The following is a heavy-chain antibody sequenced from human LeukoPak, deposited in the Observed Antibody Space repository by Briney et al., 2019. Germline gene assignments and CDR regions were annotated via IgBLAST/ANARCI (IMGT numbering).Heavy chain of an antibody. V-gene: IGHV3-30*02. J-gene: IGHJ5*02. D-gene: IGHD3-3*01. CDR3: AKSYDFSSCFDLFDP. Sequence: YDGSNKYYADSVKGRFTISRENSTNTLYLQMNSRRAEDTAVYYCAKSYDFSSCFDLFDPSGHGTLFTVSS. CDR2: YDGSNK.